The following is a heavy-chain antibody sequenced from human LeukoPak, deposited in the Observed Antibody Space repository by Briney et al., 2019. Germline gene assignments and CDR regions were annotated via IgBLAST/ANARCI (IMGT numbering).Heavy chain of an antibody. V-gene: IGHV4-34*01. Sequence: GSLRLSCAASGITFSRYNMNWIRQPPGKGLEWIGDIHHNGSNNYNPSLKSRVTISVDTSKNQCSLKLSSVTAPDTAVYYCARDRYVWGSYRPFDYWGQGTLVTVSS. CDR1: GITFSRYN. CDR2: IHHNGSN. J-gene: IGHJ4*02. CDR3: ARDRYVWGSYRPFDY. D-gene: IGHD3-16*02.